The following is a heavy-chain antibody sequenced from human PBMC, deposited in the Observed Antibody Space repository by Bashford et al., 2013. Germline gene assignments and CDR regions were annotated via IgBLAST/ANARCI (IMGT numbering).Heavy chain of an antibody. CDR1: GYTFTDHY. CDR3: ASGGPTVSGMAIDR. J-gene: IGHJ5*02. V-gene: IGHV1-2*02. CDR2: INPNGGAT. D-gene: IGHD6-19*01. Sequence: VASVKVSCKASGYTFTDHYMHWVRRAPGQGLEWMGWINPNGGATNYAQNFQGRVTMTRDTSISTAYMELSRLRFDDTAVYHCASGGPTVSGMAIDRWGVGTPVTVSS.